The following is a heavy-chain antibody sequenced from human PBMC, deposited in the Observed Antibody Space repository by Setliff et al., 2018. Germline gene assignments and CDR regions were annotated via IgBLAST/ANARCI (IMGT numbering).Heavy chain of an antibody. D-gene: IGHD3-10*01. CDR3: ARDFYSYGSRSYYKTNLDY. J-gene: IGHJ4*02. CDR1: GFTFSGYW. V-gene: IGHV3-7*01. CDR2: IKQEGSDI. Sequence: GESLKISCAASGFTFSGYWMSWVRQAPGKGLEWVANIKQEGSDIYYLDSVKGRFTISRDNAKNSLYLQMNSLRAEDTAVYYCARDFYSYGSRSYYKTNLDYWGQGTHVTVS.